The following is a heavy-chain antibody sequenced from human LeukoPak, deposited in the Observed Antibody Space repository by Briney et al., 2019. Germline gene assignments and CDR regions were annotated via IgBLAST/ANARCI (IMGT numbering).Heavy chain of an antibody. V-gene: IGHV3-21*06. J-gene: IGHJ3*02. Sequence: PGGSLRLSCVASGFTFGTDNMNWVRQAPGKGLDWVAFIDAGGSYIQYADSVKGRFIISRDNAQNSLFLEVNSLRVEDTAVYYCARDKGLAIRAYDIWGQGTMVTVSS. CDR1: GFTFGTDN. D-gene: IGHD3-9*01. CDR3: ARDKGLAIRAYDI. CDR2: IDAGGSYI.